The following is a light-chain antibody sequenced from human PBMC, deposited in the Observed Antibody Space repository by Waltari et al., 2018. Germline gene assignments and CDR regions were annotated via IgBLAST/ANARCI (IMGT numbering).Light chain of an antibody. J-gene: IGLJ3*02. V-gene: IGLV1-44*01. Sequence: QSVLTQSPSAAATPGQRVRFSCSGSSFNIGDNTLSGYQHLPGAAPKLLIYANNQRPSGVPDRFSASKSGTSASLAISGLQSEDEALYYCATWDDSLGGPVFGGGTKVTVL. CDR3: ATWDDSLGGPV. CDR2: ANN. CDR1: SFNIGDNT.